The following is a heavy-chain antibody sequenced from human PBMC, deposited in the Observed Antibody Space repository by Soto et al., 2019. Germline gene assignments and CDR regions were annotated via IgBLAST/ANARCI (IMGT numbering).Heavy chain of an antibody. J-gene: IGHJ5*02. V-gene: IGHV3-30*18. CDR1: GFTFSSYG. D-gene: IGHD4-17*01. CDR3: AKRGSYGGNPSWFDP. Sequence: QVQLVESGGGVVQPGRSLRLSCAASGFTFSSYGMHWVRQAPGKGLEWVAVISYDGSNKYYADSVKGRFTISRDNSKNTLYLQMNSLRAEDTAVYYCAKRGSYGGNPSWFDPWGQGTLVTVS. CDR2: ISYDGSNK.